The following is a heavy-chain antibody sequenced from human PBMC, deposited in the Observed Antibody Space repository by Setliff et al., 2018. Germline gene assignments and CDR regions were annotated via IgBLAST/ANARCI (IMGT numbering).Heavy chain of an antibody. CDR2: IYYTGNT. D-gene: IGHD1-1*01. J-gene: IGHJ5*02. Sequence: PSETLSLTCTVSGGSISSSSYYWGWIRQPPGKRLEWIGTIYYTGNTYYNPSLKSRVTISVDTSKNQFSLNLSPVTAADTAIYYCARVVPLGGTDRWGQGTLVTVSS. CDR3: ARVVPLGGTDR. V-gene: IGHV4-39*07. CDR1: GGSISSSSYY.